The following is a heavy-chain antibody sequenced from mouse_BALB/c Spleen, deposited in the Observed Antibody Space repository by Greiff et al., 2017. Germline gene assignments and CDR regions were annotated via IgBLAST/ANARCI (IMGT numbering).Heavy chain of an antibody. J-gene: IGHJ4*01. CDR2: IYPGNVNT. CDR1: GYTFTSYY. Sequence: QVQLQQSGPELVKPGASVRISCKASGYTFTSYYIHWVKQRPGQGLEWIGWIYPGNVNTKYNEKFKGKATLTADKSSSTAYMQLSSLTSEDSAVYFCARTPLYAMDYWGQGTSVTVSS. V-gene: IGHV1S56*01. CDR3: ARTPLYAMDY.